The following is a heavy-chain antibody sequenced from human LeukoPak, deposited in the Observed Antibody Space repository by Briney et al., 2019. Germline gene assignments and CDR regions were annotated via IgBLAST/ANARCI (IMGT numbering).Heavy chain of an antibody. CDR3: ARGWGRAVAGNFY. Sequence: SSETLSLTCAVYGGSLSGYYWSWIRQPPGKGPEWIGEINQSGGTNYNPSLKSRVSISVDTSKSQFSLKLSSVTAADTAVYYCARGWGRAVAGNFYWGRGTPVTVSS. J-gene: IGHJ4*02. V-gene: IGHV4-34*01. D-gene: IGHD6-19*01. CDR1: GGSLSGYY. CDR2: INQSGGT.